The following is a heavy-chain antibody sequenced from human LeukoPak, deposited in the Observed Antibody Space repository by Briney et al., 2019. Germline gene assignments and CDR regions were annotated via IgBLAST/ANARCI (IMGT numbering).Heavy chain of an antibody. V-gene: IGHV3-21*01. Sequence: KTGGSLRLSCAASGFILRSYSMSWVRQAPGKGLEWVAFSSSSGNYIYYADSVKGRFIISRGNAKSSLDLQLNSLRAEDTALYYCARGQQLDYWGQGILVTVSS. CDR2: SSSSGNYI. CDR3: ARGQQLDY. CDR1: GFILRSYS. J-gene: IGHJ4*02. D-gene: IGHD6-13*01.